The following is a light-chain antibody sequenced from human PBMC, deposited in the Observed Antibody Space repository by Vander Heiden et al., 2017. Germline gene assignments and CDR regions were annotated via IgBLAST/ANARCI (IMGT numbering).Light chain of an antibody. CDR3: AAWDDTLNGVV. V-gene: IGLV1-44*01. Sequence: QSVLTHSPPPSGAPRQRVTISCSGSSSNIGSYTVNWYQQLPGTGPKLLIYTNNQRPSGVPDRFSGSKSGTSASLAISGLQSEDEADYHCAAWDDTLNGVVFGGGTKLSVL. CDR1: SSNIGSYT. CDR2: TNN. J-gene: IGLJ2*01.